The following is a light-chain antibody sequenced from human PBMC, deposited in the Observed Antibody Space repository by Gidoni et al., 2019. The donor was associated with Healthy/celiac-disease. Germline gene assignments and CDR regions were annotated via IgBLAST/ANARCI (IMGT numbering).Light chain of an antibody. V-gene: IGLV1-47*02. J-gene: IGLJ1*01. CDR2: SNN. CDR3: ASWDDSLSGYV. Sequence: QSVLTPPPSASGTPGQRVTTSCSGSSPNIGSNYVYWYQQLPGTAPKLLIYSNNQRPSGVPDRFSGSKSGTSASLAISGLRSEDEAAYYCASWDDSLSGYVFGTGTKITVL. CDR1: SPNIGSNY.